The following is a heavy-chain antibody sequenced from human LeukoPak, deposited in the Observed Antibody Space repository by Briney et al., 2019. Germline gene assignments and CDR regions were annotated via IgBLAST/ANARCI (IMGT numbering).Heavy chain of an antibody. V-gene: IGHV4-38-2*01. D-gene: IGHD5-18*01. Sequence: PSETLYLTCAVSGYSISSGYYWGWIRQPPGKGLEWIGSIYHSGSTYYNPSLKSRVTISVDTSKNQFSLKLSSVTAADTAVYYCARLYYSYGIMDFDYWGQGTLVTVSS. CDR3: ARLYYSYGIMDFDY. CDR1: GYSISSGYY. J-gene: IGHJ4*02. CDR2: IYHSGST.